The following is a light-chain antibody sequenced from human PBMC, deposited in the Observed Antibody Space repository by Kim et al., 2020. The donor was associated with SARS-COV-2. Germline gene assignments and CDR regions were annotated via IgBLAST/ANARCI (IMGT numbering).Light chain of an antibody. CDR3: GTWDSKSWV. J-gene: IGLJ3*02. CDR1: SGHSSYI. Sequence: QLVLTQSSSASAALGSSVKLTCTLSSGHSSYIIAWHQQQPGKAPRYLMKLERSGSYDKGSGVPDRFSGSSSGADRYLAISNLQSDDEADYYCGTWDSKSWVFGGGTQLTVL. V-gene: IGLV4-60*03. CDR2: LERSGSY.